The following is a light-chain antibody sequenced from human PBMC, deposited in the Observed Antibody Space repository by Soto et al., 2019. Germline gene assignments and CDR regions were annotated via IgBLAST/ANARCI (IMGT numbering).Light chain of an antibody. CDR3: QQYNSYFQT. CDR1: QSISSY. Sequence: DIQMTQSPSSLSVSVGDRVTITCRASQSISSYLNWYQQKPGKAPKLLIYGASSLQSGVPSRFSGSGSGTDFTLTISSLQPDDSATYYCQQYNSYFQTFGRGTKVDIK. CDR2: GAS. V-gene: IGKV1-39*01. J-gene: IGKJ1*01.